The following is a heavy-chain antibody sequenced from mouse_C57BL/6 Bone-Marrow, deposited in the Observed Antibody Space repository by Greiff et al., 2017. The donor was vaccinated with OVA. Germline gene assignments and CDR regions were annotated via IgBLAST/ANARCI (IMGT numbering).Heavy chain of an antibody. D-gene: IGHD1-1*01. CDR2: IDPSDSYT. CDR3: AREEDGSSYYYAMDY. CDR1: GYTFTSYW. V-gene: IGHV1-50*01. J-gene: IGHJ4*01. Sequence: VKLMESGAELVKPGASVKLSCKASGYTFTSYWMQWVKQRPGQGLEWIGEIDPSDSYTNYNQKFKGKATLTVDTSSSTAYMQLSSLTSEDSAVYYCAREEDGSSYYYAMDYWGQGTSVTVSS.